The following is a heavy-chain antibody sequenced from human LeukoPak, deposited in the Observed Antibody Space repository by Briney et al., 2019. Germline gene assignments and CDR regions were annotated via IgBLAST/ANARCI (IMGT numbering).Heavy chain of an antibody. J-gene: IGHJ4*02. D-gene: IGHD4-17*01. CDR3: AKEEHYGDSFPTFDY. V-gene: IGHV3-23*01. CDR2: ISGSGGST. Sequence: PGGSLRLSCAASGFTFSSYSMNWVRQAPGKGLEWVSAISGSGGSTYYADSVKGRFTISRDNSKNTLYLQMNSLRAEDTAVYYCAKEEHYGDSFPTFDYWGQGTLVTVSS. CDR1: GFTFSSYS.